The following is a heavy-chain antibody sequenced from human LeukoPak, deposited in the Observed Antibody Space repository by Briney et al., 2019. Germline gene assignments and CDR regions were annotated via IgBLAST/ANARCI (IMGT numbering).Heavy chain of an antibody. CDR1: GGSFSGYY. Sequence: PSETLSLTCAVYGGSFSGYYWSWIRQPPGKGLEWIGEINHSGSTNYNPSLKSRVTISVDTSKNQFSLKLSSVTAADTAVYYCARSYYDSSGYFSAFDIWGQGTMVTVSS. J-gene: IGHJ3*02. CDR3: ARSYYDSSGYFSAFDI. D-gene: IGHD3-22*01. CDR2: INHSGST. V-gene: IGHV4-34*01.